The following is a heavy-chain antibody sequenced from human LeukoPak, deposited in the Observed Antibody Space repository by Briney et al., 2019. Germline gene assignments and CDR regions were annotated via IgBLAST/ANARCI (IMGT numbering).Heavy chain of an antibody. J-gene: IGHJ4*02. D-gene: IGHD7-27*01. CDR1: GGSISSSSYY. CDR3: ARGVRASNGGYYFDY. CDR2: IYYSGST. Sequence: SETLSLTCTVSGGSISSSSYYWGWIRQPPGKGLEWIGSIYYSGSTYYNPSLKSRVTISVDTSKNQFSLKLSSVTAADTAVYYCARGVRASNGGYYFDYWGQGTLVTVSS. V-gene: IGHV4-39*07.